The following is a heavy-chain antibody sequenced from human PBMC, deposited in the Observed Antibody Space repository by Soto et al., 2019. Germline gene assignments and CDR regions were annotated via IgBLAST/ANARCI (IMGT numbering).Heavy chain of an antibody. V-gene: IGHV4-59*08. CDR3: ARQPRRRLLGTYYYMDV. J-gene: IGHJ6*03. CDR1: GGSISSYY. Sequence: LSLTCTVSGGSISSYYWSWIRQPPGKGLEWIGYIYYSGSTNYNPSLKSRVTISVDTSKNQFSLKLSSVTAADTAVYYCARQPRRRLLGTYYYMDVWGKGTTVTVSS. CDR2: IYYSGST. D-gene: IGHD2-21*01.